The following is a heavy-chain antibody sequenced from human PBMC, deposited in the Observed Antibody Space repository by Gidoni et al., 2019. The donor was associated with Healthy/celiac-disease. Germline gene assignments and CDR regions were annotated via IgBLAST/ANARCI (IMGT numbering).Heavy chain of an antibody. D-gene: IGHD2-15*01. J-gene: IGHJ3*02. CDR2: IRSSSSYI. Sequence: EVQLVESGGGLVKPGGSLRLSCAASGFTFSSYSMNWVRQAPGKGLEWVSSIRSSSSYIYYADSVKCRFTISRDNAKNSLYLQMNSLRAEDTAVYYCARDLVWTQGSRYCSGGSCYLRDAFDIWGQGTMVTVSS. V-gene: IGHV3-21*01. CDR3: ARDLVWTQGSRYCSGGSCYLRDAFDI. CDR1: GFTFSSYS.